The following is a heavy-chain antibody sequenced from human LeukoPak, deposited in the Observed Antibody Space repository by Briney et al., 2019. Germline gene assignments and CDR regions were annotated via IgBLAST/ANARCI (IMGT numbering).Heavy chain of an antibody. CDR1: GGSISSSSYS. V-gene: IGHV4-39*07. J-gene: IGHJ4*02. CDR3: ARGRRITMVRGVIINYNYFDY. D-gene: IGHD3-10*01. Sequence: PSETLSLTCTVSGGSISSSSYSWGWIRQPPGKGLEWIGSIYYSGSTYYNPSLKSRVTISVDTSKNQFSLKLSSVTAADTAVYYCARGRRITMVRGVIINYNYFDYWGQGTLVTVSS. CDR2: IYYSGST.